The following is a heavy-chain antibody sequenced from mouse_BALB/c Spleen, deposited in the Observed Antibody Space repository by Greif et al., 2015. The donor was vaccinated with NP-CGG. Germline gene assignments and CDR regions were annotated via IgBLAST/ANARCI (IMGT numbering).Heavy chain of an antibody. CDR1: GYTFTSYW. D-gene: IGHD2-14*01. CDR3: ARIGGSYAMDY. J-gene: IGHJ4*01. Sequence: QVQLQQSGAELAKPGASVKMSCKASGYTFTSYWMHWVKQRPGQGLEWIGYINPSTGYTEYNQKFKDKATLTADKSSSTAYMQLSSLTSEDSAVYYYARIGGSYAMDYWGQGTSVTVSS. V-gene: IGHV1-7*01. CDR2: INPSTGYT.